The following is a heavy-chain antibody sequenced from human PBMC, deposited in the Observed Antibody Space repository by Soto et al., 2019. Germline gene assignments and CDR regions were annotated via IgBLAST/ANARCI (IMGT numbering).Heavy chain of an antibody. D-gene: IGHD4-17*01. Sequence: GGSLRLSCAASGFTFSSYSMNWVRQAPGKGLEWVSYISSSSSTIYYAYSVKGRFTISRYNANNSLYLQMNSLRDEDTAVYYCARVGGYRDHLLYWGQGTLVTVSS. CDR1: GFTFSSYS. J-gene: IGHJ4*02. V-gene: IGHV3-48*02. CDR2: ISSSSSTI. CDR3: ARVGGYRDHLLY.